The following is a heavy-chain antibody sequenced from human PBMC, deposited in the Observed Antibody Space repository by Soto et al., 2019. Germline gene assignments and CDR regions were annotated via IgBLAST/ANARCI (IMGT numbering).Heavy chain of an antibody. V-gene: IGHV3-53*02. Sequence: EVHLVESGGGLIQPGGSLRLSCAASGFTVSSNYMNWVRQAPGKGLEWVSVIYSGGNVDYADSVKGRFTISRANSKNRLYLRMNGLRCEDTAAYYCGRGSSDYSGALRGDYWGQGTLVAVCS. CDR3: GRGSSDYSGALRGDY. CDR1: GFTVSSNY. D-gene: IGHD3-22*01. J-gene: IGHJ4*02. CDR2: IYSGGNV.